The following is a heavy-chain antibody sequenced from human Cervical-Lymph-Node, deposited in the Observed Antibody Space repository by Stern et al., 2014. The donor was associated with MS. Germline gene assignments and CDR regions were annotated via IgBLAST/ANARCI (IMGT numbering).Heavy chain of an antibody. D-gene: IGHD2-15*01. Sequence: LQPGRSLRLSCAASRFSISDYAMHWVRQAPGKGLEWVATISYDGSSKRYADSVKGRFTISRDNLKNTVYVQMNSLRAEDTAVYYCTREDCSGGSCRGMDVWGQGTTVTVSS. V-gene: IGHV3-30-3*01. CDR3: TREDCSGGSCRGMDV. CDR2: ISYDGSSK. J-gene: IGHJ6*02. CDR1: RFSISDYA.